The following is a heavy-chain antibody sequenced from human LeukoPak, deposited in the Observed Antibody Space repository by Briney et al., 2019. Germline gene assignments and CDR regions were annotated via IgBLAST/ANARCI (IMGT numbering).Heavy chain of an antibody. J-gene: IGHJ4*02. D-gene: IGHD5-24*01. CDR2: ISYDGSNK. CDR1: GFTFSSYG. Sequence: GGSLRLSCAASGFTFSSYGMHWVRQAPGKGLEWVAVISYDGSNKYYADSVKGGFTISRDNSKNTLYLQMNSLRAEDTAVYYCAKDRPLRRDGYNSPLGNWGQGTLVTVSS. CDR3: AKDRPLRRDGYNSPLGN. V-gene: IGHV3-30*18.